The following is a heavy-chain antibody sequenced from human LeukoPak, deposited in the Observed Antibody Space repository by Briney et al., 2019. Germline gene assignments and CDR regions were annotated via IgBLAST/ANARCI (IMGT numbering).Heavy chain of an antibody. D-gene: IGHD6-6*01. J-gene: IGHJ5*02. CDR1: GGSISSYY. V-gene: IGHV4-59*01. CDR2: IYYSGST. CDR3: AREGGSSSSYNWFDP. Sequence: TASETLSLTCNVSGGSISSYYWSWIRQPPGKGLEWIGYIYYSGSTNYNPSLKSRVTISVDTSKNQFSLKLSSVTAADTAVYYCAREGGSSSSYNWFDPWGQGTLVTVSS.